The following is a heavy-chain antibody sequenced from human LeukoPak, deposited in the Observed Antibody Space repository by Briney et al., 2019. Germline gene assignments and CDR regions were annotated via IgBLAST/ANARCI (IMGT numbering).Heavy chain of an antibody. J-gene: IGHJ4*02. Sequence: GGSLRLSCAASGFTVSNTYMSWVRQAPGKGLEWVSVMYGGGSTYYADSVKGRFTISRDSPTNTLYLQMNSLRVEDTAVYYCARGSAYVWGSYRYSPFDYWGQGTLVTVSS. CDR3: ARGSAYVWGSYRYSPFDY. CDR2: MYGGGST. CDR1: GFTVSNTY. D-gene: IGHD3-16*02. V-gene: IGHV3-66*01.